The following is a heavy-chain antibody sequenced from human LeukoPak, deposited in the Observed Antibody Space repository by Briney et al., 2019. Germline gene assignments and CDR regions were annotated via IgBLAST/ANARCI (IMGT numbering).Heavy chain of an antibody. V-gene: IGHV3-74*01. J-gene: IGHJ3*02. CDR2: INSDGSST. Sequence: GGSLRLSCAASGFTFSSYWMHWVRQAPGKGLVWVSRINSDGSSTSYADSVKGRFTISRDNAKNTLYLQMNSLRAEDTAVHYCARDGYNLDTFDIWGQGTMVTVSS. D-gene: IGHD5-24*01. CDR1: GFTFSSYW. CDR3: ARDGYNLDTFDI.